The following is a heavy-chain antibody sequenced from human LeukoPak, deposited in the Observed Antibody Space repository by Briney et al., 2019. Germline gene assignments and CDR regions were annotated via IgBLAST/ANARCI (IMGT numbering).Heavy chain of an antibody. D-gene: IGHD6-19*01. CDR1: GFTFSTYA. J-gene: IGHJ4*02. Sequence: GGSRRLSCAASGFTFSTYAMNWVRQAPGKGLEWVSSISSSSSYIFYADSVKGRFTISRDNAKNSLYLQMNSLRAEDTAVYFCARESQWLARSDYWGQGTLVTVSS. CDR2: ISSSSSYI. CDR3: ARESQWLARSDY. V-gene: IGHV3-21*01.